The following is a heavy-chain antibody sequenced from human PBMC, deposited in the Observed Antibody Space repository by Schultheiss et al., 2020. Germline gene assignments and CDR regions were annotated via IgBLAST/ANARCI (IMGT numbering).Heavy chain of an antibody. Sequence: GESLKISCAASGITFSSYAMSWVRQAPGKGLEWVSGISGSGVSTYYADSVKGRITISRDNSKNTLYLKMNSLRAEDTAVYYCAKESPWGYFDYWGQGTLVTVSS. D-gene: IGHD7-27*01. CDR2: ISGSGVST. V-gene: IGHV3-23*01. CDR3: AKESPWGYFDY. CDR1: GITFSSYA. J-gene: IGHJ4*02.